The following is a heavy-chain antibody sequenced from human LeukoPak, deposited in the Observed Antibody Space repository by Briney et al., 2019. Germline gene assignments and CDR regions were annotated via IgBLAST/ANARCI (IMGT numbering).Heavy chain of an antibody. D-gene: IGHD1-1*01. Sequence: ASVKVSCKASGYTFTDYYIHWVRQAPGQGLEWMGWIIPNSGVTKYAQKFQGRVTMTRDTSVSTAYMELTSLRSDDTALYYCASDFPLDWNLDYWGQGTLVTVSS. V-gene: IGHV1-2*02. CDR2: IIPNSGVT. CDR1: GYTFTDYY. J-gene: IGHJ4*02. CDR3: ASDFPLDWNLDY.